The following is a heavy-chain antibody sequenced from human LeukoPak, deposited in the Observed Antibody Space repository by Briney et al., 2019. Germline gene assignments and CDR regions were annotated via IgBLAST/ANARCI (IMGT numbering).Heavy chain of an antibody. CDR2: INPNSGGT. V-gene: IGHV1-2*02. Sequence: ASVKVSCKASGYSFTDYDMHWVRQAPGQGLEWMGWINPNSGGTNYAQKFQGRVTMTRDTSISTAYMELSRLRSDDTAVYYCARDPPYYDSSGFVDYWGQGTLVTVSS. CDR3: ARDPPYYDSSGFVDY. CDR1: GYSFTDYD. D-gene: IGHD3-22*01. J-gene: IGHJ4*02.